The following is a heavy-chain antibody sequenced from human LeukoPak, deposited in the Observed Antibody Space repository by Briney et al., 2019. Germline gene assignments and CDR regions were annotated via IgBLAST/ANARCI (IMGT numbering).Heavy chain of an antibody. CDR3: ARDRGYSTFDI. J-gene: IGHJ3*02. CDR1: GFTFSSYW. CDR2: MDQDGTEK. D-gene: IGHD5-18*01. Sequence: PGGSLRLSCAASGFTFSSYWMSWVRQAPGEGLEWVANMDQDGTEKNYVDSVKGRFTISRDNAKNLLYVQMNSLRAEDTAVYYCARDRGYSTFDIWGQGTIVTVSS. V-gene: IGHV3-7*05.